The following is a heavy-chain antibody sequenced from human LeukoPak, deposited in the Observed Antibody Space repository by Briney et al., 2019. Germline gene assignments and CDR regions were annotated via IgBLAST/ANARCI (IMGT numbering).Heavy chain of an antibody. Sequence: PGGSLRLSCAASGFTFISYWMSWARKAPGKGLRWVANIKQDGSEKYYVDSVKGRFTISRDNSKNSLYLQMNSLRAEDTAVYYCARTGYSSSWPDAFDIWGQGTMVTVFS. CDR3: ARTGYSSSWPDAFDI. J-gene: IGHJ3*02. V-gene: IGHV3-7*01. CDR1: GFTFISYW. D-gene: IGHD6-13*01. CDR2: IKQDGSEK.